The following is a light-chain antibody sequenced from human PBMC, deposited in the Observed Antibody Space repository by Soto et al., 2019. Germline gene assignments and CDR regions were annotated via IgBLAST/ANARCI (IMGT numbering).Light chain of an antibody. CDR1: PSISSY. CDR3: QQSYSTPPT. J-gene: IGKJ1*01. Sequence: DIQMTQSPSSLSASVGDRVTITCRASPSISSYLNWYQQKPGKAPKLLIYAASSLQSGVPSRFGGSGSGTDFTLTISSLQPEDFATYYCQQSYSTPPTFGQGTKVEIK. V-gene: IGKV1-39*01. CDR2: AAS.